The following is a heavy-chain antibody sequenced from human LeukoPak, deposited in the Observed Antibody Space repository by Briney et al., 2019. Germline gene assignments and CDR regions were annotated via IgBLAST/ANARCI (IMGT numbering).Heavy chain of an antibody. CDR2: TYYRSKWYT. Sequence: SQTLSLTCAVSGDSVSSNSAAWNWIRQSPSRGLEWLGRTYYRSKWYTDYAVSVKSRITINPDTSKNQFSLQLNSVTPEDTAVYYCAREMRVVIAAYYSDYWGQGTLVTVSS. CDR3: AREMRVVIAAYYSDY. D-gene: IGHD2-21*01. V-gene: IGHV6-1*01. CDR1: GDSVSSNSAA. J-gene: IGHJ4*02.